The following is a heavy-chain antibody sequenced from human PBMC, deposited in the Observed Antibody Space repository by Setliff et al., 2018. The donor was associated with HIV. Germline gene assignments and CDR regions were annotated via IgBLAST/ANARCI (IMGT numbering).Heavy chain of an antibody. CDR3: TSRPPNSSSRRFDP. J-gene: IGHJ5*02. D-gene: IGHD6-13*01. V-gene: IGHV3-30*02. Sequence: PGGSLRLSCAASGFTFSTYGMQWVRQAPGKGLEWVAFIRYDGSNQYYADSVKGRFTISRDNSKNTLYLQMNSLKIEDTAMYYCTSRPPNSSSRRFDPWGQGTLVTVSS. CDR2: IRYDGSNQ. CDR1: GFTFSTYG.